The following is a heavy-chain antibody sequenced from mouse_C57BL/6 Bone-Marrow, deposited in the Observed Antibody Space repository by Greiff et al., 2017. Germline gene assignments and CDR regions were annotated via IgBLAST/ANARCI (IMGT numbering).Heavy chain of an antibody. V-gene: IGHV1-76*01. CDR2: IYPGSGNT. J-gene: IGHJ1*03. Sequence: QVHVKQSGAELVRPGASVKLSCKASGYTFTDYYINWVKQRPGQGLEWIARIYPGSGNTYSHEKFKGKATLTAEKSSSTAYMQLSSLTSEDSAVYFCALLGRGWYFDVWGTGTTVTVSS. CDR1: GYTFTDYY. D-gene: IGHD4-1*01. CDR3: ALLGRGWYFDV.